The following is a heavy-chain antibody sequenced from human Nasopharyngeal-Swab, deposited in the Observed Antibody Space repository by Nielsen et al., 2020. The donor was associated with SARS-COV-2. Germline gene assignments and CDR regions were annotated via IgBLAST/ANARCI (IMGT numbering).Heavy chain of an antibody. J-gene: IGHJ4*02. CDR2: MNPNSGNT. D-gene: IGHD1-7*01. CDR1: GYTFTSYE. CDR3: ARDGVTGTKRDY. Sequence: SVTVSCQASGYTFTSYEINWVRQATGQGLEWMGWMNPNSGNTGYAQKFQGRVTMTRNTSISTAYMELRSLRSDDTAVYYCARDGVTGTKRDYWGQGTLVTVSS. V-gene: IGHV1-8*01.